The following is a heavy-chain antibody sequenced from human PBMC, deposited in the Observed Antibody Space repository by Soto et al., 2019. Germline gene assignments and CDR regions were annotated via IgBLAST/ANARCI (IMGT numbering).Heavy chain of an antibody. CDR2: LSGSGGTT. J-gene: IGHJ4*02. CDR3: AKQRADYGSGADTFYFDS. Sequence: PGGSLRLSCTVSGVTFSNYAMNWVRQAPGKGLEWVSSLSGSGGTTYYADSVKGRFIISRDNSKNTLYLLMNSLRAEDTALYYCAKQRADYGSGADTFYFDSWGPGALLTV. CDR1: GVTFSNYA. D-gene: IGHD3-10*01. V-gene: IGHV3-23*01.